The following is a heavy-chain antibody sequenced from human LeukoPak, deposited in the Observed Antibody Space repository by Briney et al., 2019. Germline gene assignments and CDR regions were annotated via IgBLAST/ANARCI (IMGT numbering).Heavy chain of an antibody. J-gene: IGHJ6*02. V-gene: IGHV3-66*01. D-gene: IGHD3-10*01. Sequence: GGSLRLSCAASGFTVSSNYMSWVRQAPGKGLEWVSVIYSGGSTYYADSVKGRFTISRDNSKNTLYLQMNSLRAEDTAVYYCARYGSGSDYYYYGMDVWGQGTTVTVSS. CDR3: ARYGSGSDYYYYGMDV. CDR2: IYSGGST. CDR1: GFTVSSNY.